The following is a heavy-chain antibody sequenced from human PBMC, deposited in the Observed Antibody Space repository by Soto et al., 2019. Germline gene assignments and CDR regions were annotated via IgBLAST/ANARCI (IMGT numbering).Heavy chain of an antibody. J-gene: IGHJ5*02. CDR1: GGTFGNSA. V-gene: IGHV1-69*12. CDR2: IVPMFGTA. CDR3: ARDGDPESAFWRGPWGGGRFDP. Sequence: QVQLVQSGAEVKKPGSSVNVSCKTSGGTFGNSAVAWVRQAPGQGLEWMGGIVPMFGTANYAQKFQGRLTITADDSTSTAYMELRSLRSDDTAVYYCARDGDPESAFWRGPWGGGRFDPWGQGTLVTVSS. D-gene: IGHD3-3*01.